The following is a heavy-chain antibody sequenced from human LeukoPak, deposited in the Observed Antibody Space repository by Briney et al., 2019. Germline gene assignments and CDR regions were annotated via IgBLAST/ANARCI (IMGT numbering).Heavy chain of an antibody. Sequence: GGSLRLSCAASGFTFSSYDMHWVRQAPGKGLEWVAVISYDGSKKYYADSVKGRFTISRDNSNNTLYLQVNSLRPEDTAVFYCARDLVATSSNPLDYWGQGTLVTVSS. CDR2: ISYDGSKK. V-gene: IGHV3-30*03. CDR1: GFTFSSYD. CDR3: ARDLVATSSNPLDY. D-gene: IGHD5-24*01. J-gene: IGHJ4*02.